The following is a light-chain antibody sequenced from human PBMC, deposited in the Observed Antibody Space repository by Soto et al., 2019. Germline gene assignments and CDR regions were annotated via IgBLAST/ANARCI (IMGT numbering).Light chain of an antibody. V-gene: IGKV1-27*01. Sequence: DIQTTQSPSSLPASIGDRVTITCRASQGISNSLAWYQQKPGKGPSLLIYDASPLQSGVPSRFTGVGSGTDFTLTINSLQPEDVATYYCQKYKSAPYTFGPGTKVDI. CDR3: QKYKSAPYT. J-gene: IGKJ3*01. CDR2: DAS. CDR1: QGISNS.